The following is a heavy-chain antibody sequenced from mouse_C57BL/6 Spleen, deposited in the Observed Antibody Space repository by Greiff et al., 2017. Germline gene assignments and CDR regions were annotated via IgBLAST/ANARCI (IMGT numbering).Heavy chain of an antibody. V-gene: IGHV1-52*01. Sequence: QVQLQQPGAELVRPGSSVKLSCKASGYTFTSYWMHWVKQRPIQGLEWIGNIDPSDSETHYNQKFKDKATLTVDKSSSTAYMQLSSLTSEDSAVYYCARPPLRGSYWYFDVWGTGTTVTVSS. CDR3: ARPPLRGSYWYFDV. CDR1: GYTFTSYW. J-gene: IGHJ1*03. CDR2: IDPSDSET. D-gene: IGHD1-1*01.